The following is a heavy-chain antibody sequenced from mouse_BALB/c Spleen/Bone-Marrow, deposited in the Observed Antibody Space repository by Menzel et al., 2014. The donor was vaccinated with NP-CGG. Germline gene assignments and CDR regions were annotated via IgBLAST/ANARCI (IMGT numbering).Heavy chain of an antibody. J-gene: IGHJ2*01. Sequence: VQVVESGPGLVAPSQSLSITCTVSGFSLTDYGVSWIRRPPGKGLEWLGVIWGGGITYYNSALKSSLTISKDNSKSQVFLKMNSLQTDDTAMYYCAKLGGYFDYWGQGTTLTVSS. CDR1: GFSLTDYG. CDR2: IWGGGIT. D-gene: IGHD4-1*01. V-gene: IGHV2-6-5*01. CDR3: AKLGGYFDY.